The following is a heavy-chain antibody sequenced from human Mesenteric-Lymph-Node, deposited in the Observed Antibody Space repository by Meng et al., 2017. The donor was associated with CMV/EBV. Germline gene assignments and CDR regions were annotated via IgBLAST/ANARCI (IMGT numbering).Heavy chain of an antibody. CDR1: GYTFNVFY. V-gene: IGHV1-2*02. J-gene: IGHJ5*02. CDR2: VNPNRGDT. D-gene: IGHD2-2*01. CDR3: AKRPSGMPADINWFDP. Sequence: ASVKVSCKASGYTFNVFYMHWVRQAPGQGLEWMGWVNPNRGDTNYAQKFQGRVTMTRDPSISTAYMELSGLRSDDTAVYYCAKRPSGMPADINWFDPWGQGTLVTVSS.